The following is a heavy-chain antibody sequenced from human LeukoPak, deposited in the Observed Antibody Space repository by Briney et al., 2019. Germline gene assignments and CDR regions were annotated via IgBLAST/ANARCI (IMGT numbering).Heavy chain of an antibody. CDR3: AREYKSIVVGDYYGMDV. D-gene: IGHD3-22*01. V-gene: IGHV3-21*01. CDR2: ISSSSSYI. Sequence: PGGSLRLSCAASGFTFSSYSMNWVRQAPGKGLEWVSSISSSSSYIYYADSVKGRFTISRDNAKNSLYLQMNSLRAEDTAVYYCAREYKSIVVGDYYGMDVWGQGTTVTVSS. J-gene: IGHJ6*02. CDR1: GFTFSSYS.